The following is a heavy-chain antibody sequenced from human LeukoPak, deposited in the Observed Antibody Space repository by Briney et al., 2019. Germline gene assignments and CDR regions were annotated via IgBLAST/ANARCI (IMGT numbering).Heavy chain of an antibody. Sequence: SSETLSLTCTVSGGSISSSSYFWGWIRQPPGKGLEWMGSIYYSGSTYYNPSLKSRVTISVDKSKNQFSLRLNSVTAADTALYYCARACSGTSCPYYYYMDVWGKGTTVTVSS. CDR2: IYYSGST. V-gene: IGHV4-39*07. CDR1: GGSISSSSYF. D-gene: IGHD2-2*01. CDR3: ARACSGTSCPYYYYMDV. J-gene: IGHJ6*03.